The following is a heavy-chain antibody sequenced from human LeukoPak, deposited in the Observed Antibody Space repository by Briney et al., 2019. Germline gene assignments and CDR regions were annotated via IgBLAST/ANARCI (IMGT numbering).Heavy chain of an antibody. Sequence: PGGSLRLFCAASGFPFKNYAMKWARQTRGKGLQWVPAVSGYRQSKFYADSVNGRFTIFSDNSMNTLSLKMNSLRVEDTAVYYGASGGSSFRGSGSYPMFIQHWGQGTLVTVSS. CDR1: GFPFKNYA. CDR2: VSGYRQSK. D-gene: IGHD3-10*01. CDR3: ASGGSSFRGSGSYPMFIQH. J-gene: IGHJ1*01. V-gene: IGHV3-23*01.